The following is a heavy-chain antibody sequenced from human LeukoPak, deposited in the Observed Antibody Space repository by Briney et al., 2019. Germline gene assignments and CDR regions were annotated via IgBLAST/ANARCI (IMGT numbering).Heavy chain of an antibody. V-gene: IGHV1-8*01. CDR1: GYTFISYD. CDR3: ARGGGSWNWFDP. CDR2: MNPNSGNT. Sequence: ASVKVSCKASGYTFISYDINWVRQATGQGLEWMGWMNPNSGNTGYAQKFQGRVTMTRNTSISTAYMELSSLTSEDTAMYYCARGGGSWNWFDPWGQGTLVTVSS. J-gene: IGHJ5*02. D-gene: IGHD2-15*01.